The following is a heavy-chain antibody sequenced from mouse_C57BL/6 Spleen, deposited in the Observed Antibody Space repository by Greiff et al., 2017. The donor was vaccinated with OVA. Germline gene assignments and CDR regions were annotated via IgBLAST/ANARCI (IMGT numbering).Heavy chain of an antibody. CDR3: ARSVITTVVATGAMDY. CDR1: GYTFTSYD. CDR2: IYPRDGST. D-gene: IGHD1-1*01. Sequence: QVQLKESGPELVKPGASVKLSCKASGYTFTSYDINWVKQRPGQGLEWIGWIYPRDGSTKYNEKFKGTATLTVDTSSSTAYMELHSLTSEDSAVYFCARSVITTVVATGAMDYWGQGTSVTVSS. V-gene: IGHV1-85*01. J-gene: IGHJ4*01.